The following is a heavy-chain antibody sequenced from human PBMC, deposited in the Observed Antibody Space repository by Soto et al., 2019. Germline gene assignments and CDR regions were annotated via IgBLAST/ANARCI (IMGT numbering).Heavy chain of an antibody. CDR2: IIPVTGAV. V-gene: IGHV1-69*08. CDR3: ASANPAYYDILTGLETMDV. CDR1: GGTSSDYT. Sequence: GASVKVSCKASGGTSSDYTITWVRQAPGQGLEWMGRIIPVTGAVNKAQKFQGRVTISADKSTSTVYMELSSLRSEDTAVYYCASANPAYYDILTGLETMDVWGQGTTVTVSS. D-gene: IGHD3-9*01. J-gene: IGHJ6*02.